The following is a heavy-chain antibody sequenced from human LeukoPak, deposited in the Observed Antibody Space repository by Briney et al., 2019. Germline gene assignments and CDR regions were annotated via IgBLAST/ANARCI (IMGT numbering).Heavy chain of an antibody. CDR2: ITVNNGYT. CDR3: AKVHCISTNCNHIWTYFDY. V-gene: IGHV1-18*01. J-gene: IGHJ4*02. D-gene: IGHD2-2*01. CDR1: GYTFTSHD. Sequence: ASVKVSCKAAGYTFTSHDFIWLRQAPGQGLEWMGWITVNNGYTKYAQELQGRVTMTTDTSTSTAYMELRSLRSDDTAVYYCAKVHCISTNCNHIWTYFDYWGQGTLVTVSS.